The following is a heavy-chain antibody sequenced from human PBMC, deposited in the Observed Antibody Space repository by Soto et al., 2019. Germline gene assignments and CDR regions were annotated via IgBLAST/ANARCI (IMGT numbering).Heavy chain of an antibody. J-gene: IGHJ3*02. D-gene: IGHD3-22*01. V-gene: IGHV5-51*01. CDR2: IYPGDSDT. CDR3: ARALGSPYYYDSPYAFDI. CDR1: GYSFTSYR. Sequence: GESLKISCKGSGYSFTSYRIGWVRQMPGKGLEWMGIIYPGDSDTRYSPSSQGQVTISADKSIITAYLQCSSLKASDTAMYYCARALGSPYYYDSPYAFDIWGQGTMVTVSS.